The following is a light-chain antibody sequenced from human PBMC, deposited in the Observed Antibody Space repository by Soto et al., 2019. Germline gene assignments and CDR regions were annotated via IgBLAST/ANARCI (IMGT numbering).Light chain of an antibody. Sequence: QSVVTQPPSASGTPGQKVTISCSGSSSNIGSNYVYWYQHPPGTAPKVLIYKNNHRPSGVPDRFSGSKSDTSASLAISGLRSEDEAHYYCAVWDDSLSGVVFGGGTKPIVL. CDR2: KNN. J-gene: IGLJ3*02. CDR1: SSNIGSNY. V-gene: IGLV1-47*01. CDR3: AVWDDSLSGVV.